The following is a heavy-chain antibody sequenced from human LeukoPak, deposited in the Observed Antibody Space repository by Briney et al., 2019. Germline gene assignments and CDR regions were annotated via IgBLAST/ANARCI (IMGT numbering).Heavy chain of an antibody. J-gene: IGHJ4*02. Sequence: SETLSLTCTVSGGSISSYYWSWIRQPAGKGLEWIGRIHTSGTTNYNPSLKSRVTISVDMSENQFSLKLSSVTAADTAVYYCARAKYNYGPYYFDSWGQGTLVTVSS. CDR3: ARAKYNYGPYYFDS. V-gene: IGHV4-4*07. CDR2: IHTSGTT. CDR1: GGSISSYY. D-gene: IGHD5-18*01.